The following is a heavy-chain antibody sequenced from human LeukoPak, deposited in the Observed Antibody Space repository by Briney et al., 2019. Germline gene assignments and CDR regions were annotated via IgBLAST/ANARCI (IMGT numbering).Heavy chain of an antibody. D-gene: IGHD3-22*01. CDR2: INPNSGGT. CDR1: GYTFTGYY. Sequence: ASVKVSCKASGYTFTGYYMHWVRQAPGQGRDGMGWINPNSGGTNYAQKFQGRVTMTRDTSICTAYMELSRLRSDDTAVYYCARAIGRLVVGFDYWGQGTLVTVSS. V-gene: IGHV1-2*02. J-gene: IGHJ4*02. CDR3: ARAIGRLVVGFDY.